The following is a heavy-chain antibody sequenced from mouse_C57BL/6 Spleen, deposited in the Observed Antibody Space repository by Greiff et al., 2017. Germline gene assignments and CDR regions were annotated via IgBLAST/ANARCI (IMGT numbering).Heavy chain of an antibody. J-gene: IGHJ4*01. Sequence: VTLMESGAELVRPGTSVKMSCKASGYTFTNYWIGWAKQRPGHGLEWIGDIYPGGGYTNYNEKFKGKATLTADKSSSTAYMQFSSLTSEDSAIYYCARKETYYAMDYWGQGTSVTVSS. CDR3: ARKETYYAMDY. CDR1: GYTFTNYW. V-gene: IGHV1-63*01. CDR2: IYPGGGYT.